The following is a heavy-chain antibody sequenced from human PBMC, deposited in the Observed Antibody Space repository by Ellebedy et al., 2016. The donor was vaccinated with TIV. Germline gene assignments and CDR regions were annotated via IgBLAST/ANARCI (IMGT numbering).Heavy chain of an antibody. D-gene: IGHD1-26*01. J-gene: IGHJ4*02. CDR2: ISSSSSYI. CDR1: GFTFSSYA. CDR3: AGSGSYTYYFDY. Sequence: GGSLRLXCAASGFTFSSYAMSWVRQAPGKGLEWVSSISSSSSYIYYADSVKGRFTISRDNAKNSLYLQMNSLRAEDTAVYYCAGSGSYTYYFDYWGQGTLVTVSS. V-gene: IGHV3-21*01.